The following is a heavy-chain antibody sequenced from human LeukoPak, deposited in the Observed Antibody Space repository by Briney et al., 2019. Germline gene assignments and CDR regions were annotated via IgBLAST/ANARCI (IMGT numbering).Heavy chain of an antibody. CDR3: AKTYGHFDD. Sequence: GGSLRLSCAASGFTFTSYTMNWVRQAPGKGLEWVSSITSSSSYIYYADSVKGRFTISRDNAKNSLYLQMTSLRVEDTAVYYCAKTYGHFDDWGREPWSPSPQ. D-gene: IGHD4-17*01. CDR1: GFTFTSYT. V-gene: IGHV3-21*01. CDR2: ITSSSSYI. J-gene: IGHJ4*02.